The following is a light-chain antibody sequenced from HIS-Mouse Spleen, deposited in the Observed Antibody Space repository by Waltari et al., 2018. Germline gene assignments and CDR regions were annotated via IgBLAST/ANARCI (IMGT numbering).Light chain of an antibody. CDR3: YSTDSSGNHRV. V-gene: IGLV3-10*01. CDR2: EDS. CDR1: ALPKKY. J-gene: IGLJ2*01. Sequence: SYELTQPPSVSVSPGQTARITCSGDALPKKYASWYQQKSGQAPVLVIYEDSKRPSGIPERFSGSSSGTMATLTISGAQVEDGADYYCYSTDSSGNHRVFGGGTKLTVL.